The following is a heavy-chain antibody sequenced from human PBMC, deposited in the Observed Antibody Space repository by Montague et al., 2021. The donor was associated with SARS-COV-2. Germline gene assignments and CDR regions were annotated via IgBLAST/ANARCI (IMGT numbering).Heavy chain of an antibody. D-gene: IGHD3-16*02. Sequence: SLRLSCAASGFTFSSYAMHWVRQAPGKGLEWVAVISYDGSNKYYADSVKGRFTISRDNSKNTLYLQMNSLRAEDTAVYYCARDNYYYVWWGYRYVDWGQGTLVTVSS. J-gene: IGHJ4*02. CDR1: GFTFSSYA. CDR3: ARDNYYYVWWGYRYVD. V-gene: IGHV3-30*04. CDR2: ISYDGSNK.